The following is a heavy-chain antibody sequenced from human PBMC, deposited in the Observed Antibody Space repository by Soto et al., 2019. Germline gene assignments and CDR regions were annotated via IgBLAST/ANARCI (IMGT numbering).Heavy chain of an antibody. CDR1: GYTFTTYY. CDR3: ARLWGEIGPAFDP. J-gene: IGHJ5*02. Sequence: QGQLVQSGAEVKKPGASVKVSCKASGYTFTTYYIHWMRQAPGQGLEWMGMFHPYTGGTRYAHKFPGRVTMTGDTSTSTVYMELSRLRSDATAVYYCARLWGEIGPAFDPWGQGTLVTVSS. CDR2: FHPYTGGT. V-gene: IGHV1-46*01. D-gene: IGHD1-26*01.